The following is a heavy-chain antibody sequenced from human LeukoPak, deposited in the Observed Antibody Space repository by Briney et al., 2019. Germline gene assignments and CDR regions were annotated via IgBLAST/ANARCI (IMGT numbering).Heavy chain of an antibody. V-gene: IGHV3-30-3*01. CDR2: ISYDGSNK. J-gene: IGHJ4*02. CDR3: ANRGKDY. Sequence: EGSLRLSCAASGVTFSSYAMHWVRQVRQAPGKGLEWVAVISYDGSNKYYADSVKGRFTISRDNSKNTLYLQMNSLRAEDTAVYYCANRGKDYWGQGTLVTVSS. CDR1: GVTFSSYA.